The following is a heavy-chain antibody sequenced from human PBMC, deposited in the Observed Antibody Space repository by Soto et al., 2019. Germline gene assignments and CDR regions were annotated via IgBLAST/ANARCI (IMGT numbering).Heavy chain of an antibody. D-gene: IGHD6-13*01. CDR3: ARERIAAAGAFDI. V-gene: IGHV4-31*03. Sequence: SETLSLTCTVSGGSISSGGYYWSWIRQHPGKGLEWIGYIYYSGSTYYNPSLKSRVTISVDTSKNQFSLKLSSVTAADTAVYYCARERIAAAGAFDIWGQGTMVTVSS. CDR1: GGSISSGGYY. CDR2: IYYSGST. J-gene: IGHJ3*02.